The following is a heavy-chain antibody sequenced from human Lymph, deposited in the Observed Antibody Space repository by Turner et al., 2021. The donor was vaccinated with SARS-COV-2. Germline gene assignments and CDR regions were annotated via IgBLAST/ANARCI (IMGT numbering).Heavy chain of an antibody. CDR1: ECTFSNSG. CDR3: ARHNGGRLDY. Sequence: QVQLLESGGGVVQPGRSLRLSCAASECTFSNSGMPWVREARGKGLEWVEVIGFDGSNKYYADSGKGRFTISRDNSKNTLYLQMNSLRAEDTAVYYCARHNGGRLDYWGQGTLVTVSS. D-gene: IGHD3-16*01. CDR2: IGFDGSNK. J-gene: IGHJ4*02. V-gene: IGHV3-33*01.